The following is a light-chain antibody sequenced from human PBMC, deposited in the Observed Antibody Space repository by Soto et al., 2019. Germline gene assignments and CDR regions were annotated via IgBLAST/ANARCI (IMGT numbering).Light chain of an antibody. Sequence: QSVLTQPASVSGSPGQSITISCTGTSSDVGGYNYVSWYQQHPGKAPKLMIYEVSNRPSGVSNRLSGSKSGNTASLTISGLQAEDEADYYCSSYTSRSTLVVFGGGTNLTVL. V-gene: IGLV2-14*01. CDR1: SSDVGGYNY. CDR2: EVS. CDR3: SSYTSRSTLVV. J-gene: IGLJ2*01.